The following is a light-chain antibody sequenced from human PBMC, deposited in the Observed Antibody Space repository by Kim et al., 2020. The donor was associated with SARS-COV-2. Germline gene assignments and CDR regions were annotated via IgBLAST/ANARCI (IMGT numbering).Light chain of an antibody. J-gene: IGLJ3*02. V-gene: IGLV3-1*01. CDR1: KLGDKY. CDR2: QDS. CDR3: QAWDSSTWV. Sequence: SVSPGQTATITCSGDKLGDKYAAWYQQKPGQSPVLVIYQDSKRPSGIPERFSGSNSGNTATLTISGTQAVDEADYYCQAWDSSTWVFGGGTKLTVL.